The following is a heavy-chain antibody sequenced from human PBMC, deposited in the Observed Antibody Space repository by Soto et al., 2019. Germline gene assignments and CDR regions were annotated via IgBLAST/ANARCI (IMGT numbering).Heavy chain of an antibody. D-gene: IGHD2-21*02. CDR1: GFNFSNHW. J-gene: IGHJ5*02. CDR2: ITSDGKSK. Sequence: GGSLRLSXAASGFNFSNHWMHWVRQRPAEGLVWVSRITSDGKSKAYAESVKGRFAISRDNAKNTLYLQMNGLTAEDTAVYYCARESGDWPLNWYDPWGQGTLVTVSS. CDR3: ARESGDWPLNWYDP. V-gene: IGHV3-74*01.